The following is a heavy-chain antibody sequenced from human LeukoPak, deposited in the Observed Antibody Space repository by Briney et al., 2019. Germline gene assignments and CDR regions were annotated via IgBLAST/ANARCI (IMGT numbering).Heavy chain of an antibody. CDR2: ISSSGSTI. J-gene: IGHJ3*02. D-gene: IGHD3-22*01. V-gene: IGHV3-48*03. Sequence: PGGSLRLSCAASGFTFSSYEMNWVRQAPGKGLEWVSYISSSGSTIYYADSVKGRFTISRDNAKNSLYLQMNSLRAEDTAVYYCARVPYYYDSSGYYARGAFDIWGQGTMVTVSS. CDR3: ARVPYYYDSSGYYARGAFDI. CDR1: GFTFSSYE.